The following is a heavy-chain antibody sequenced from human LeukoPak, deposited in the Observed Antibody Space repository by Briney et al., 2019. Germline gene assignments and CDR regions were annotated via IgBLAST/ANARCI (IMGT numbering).Heavy chain of an antibody. J-gene: IGHJ6*03. CDR2: IYVTGN. Sequence: SETLSLTCTVSGGSISSSSYYWSWVRQSPGKGLEWIGYIYVTGNRYNPYLQSRVTISVDTSRNQFFLKMSSVTAADTAVYYCARHIGGGIEDMDVWGKGTKVTVSS. CDR3: ARHIGGGIEDMDV. V-gene: IGHV4-61*05. D-gene: IGHD3-16*02. CDR1: GGSISSSSYY.